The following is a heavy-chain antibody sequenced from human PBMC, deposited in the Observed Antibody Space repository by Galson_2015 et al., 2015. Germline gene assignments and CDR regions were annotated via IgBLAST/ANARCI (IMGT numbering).Heavy chain of an antibody. CDR3: VRDFSSSSWYRGTTWYYGMDV. V-gene: IGHV6-1*01. J-gene: IGHJ6*02. CDR1: GDSVSSNSAA. D-gene: IGHD6-13*01. CDR2: TYYRSKWYN. Sequence: CAISGDSVSSNSAAWNWIRQSPSRGLEWLGRTYYRSKWYNDYAVSVKSRITINPDTSKNQFSLQLNSVTPEDTAVYYCVRDFSSSSWYRGTTWYYGMDVWGQGTTVTVSS.